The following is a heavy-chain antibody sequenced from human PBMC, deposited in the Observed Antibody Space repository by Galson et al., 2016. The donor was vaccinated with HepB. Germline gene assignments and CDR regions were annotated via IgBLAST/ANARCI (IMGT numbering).Heavy chain of an antibody. CDR2: ISGSGDRT. CDR1: GFSFSSYT. D-gene: IGHD2/OR15-2a*01. J-gene: IGHJ4*02. Sequence: SLRLSCAASGFSFSSYTMSWVRQAPGKGLEWISAISGSGDRTYYADSVRGRFTISRDNAKNTLYLKMNSLRAEETALYYCLHSIDYWGQGTLVTVPP. V-gene: IGHV3-23*01. CDR3: LHSIDY.